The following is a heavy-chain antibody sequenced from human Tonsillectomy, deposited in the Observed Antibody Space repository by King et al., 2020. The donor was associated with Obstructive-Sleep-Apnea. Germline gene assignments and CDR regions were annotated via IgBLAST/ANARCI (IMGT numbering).Heavy chain of an antibody. V-gene: IGHV3-30*02. CDR1: GFTFSSYG. D-gene: IGHD3-22*01. J-gene: IGHJ6*02. CDR3: AKDMIPYYDSSCYSLGYYYYGMDV. Sequence: VQLVESGGGVVQPGGSLRLSCAASGFTFSSYGMHWVRQAPGKGLEWVAFIRYDGSNKYYADSVKGRFTISRDNSKNTLYLQMNSLRAEDTAVYYCAKDMIPYYDSSCYSLGYYYYGMDVWGQGTTVTVSS. CDR2: IRYDGSNK.